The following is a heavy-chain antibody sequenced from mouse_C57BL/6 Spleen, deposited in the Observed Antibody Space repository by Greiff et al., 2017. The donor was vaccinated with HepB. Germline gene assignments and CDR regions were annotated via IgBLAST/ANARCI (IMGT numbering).Heavy chain of an antibody. CDR2: IDPSDSYT. CDR3: ARYGSSYYAMDY. D-gene: IGHD1-1*01. V-gene: IGHV1-69*01. J-gene: IGHJ4*01. CDR1: GYTFTGYW. Sequence: VQLQQPGAELVMPGASVKLSCKASGYTFTGYWLHWVKQRPGQGLEWIGEIDPSDSYTNYNQKFKGKSTLTVDKSSSTAYMQLSSLTSEDSAVYYCARYGSSYYAMDYWGQGTSVTVSS.